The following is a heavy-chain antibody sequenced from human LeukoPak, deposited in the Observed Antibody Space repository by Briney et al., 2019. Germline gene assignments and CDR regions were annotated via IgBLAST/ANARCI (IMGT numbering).Heavy chain of an antibody. CDR2: VYDSGST. CDR1: GDSITTTTHY. CDR3: ARHRSTLIRGVRERTYFDY. Sequence: PSETLSLTCIVSGDSITTTTHYWGWIRQPPGKGLEWIGNVYDSGSTYYRPSLKSRVTISVDTSKSHFSLKLSSVTAADTAVYYCARHRSTLIRGVRERTYFDYWGQGTLVTVSS. V-gene: IGHV4-39*01. J-gene: IGHJ4*02. D-gene: IGHD3-10*01.